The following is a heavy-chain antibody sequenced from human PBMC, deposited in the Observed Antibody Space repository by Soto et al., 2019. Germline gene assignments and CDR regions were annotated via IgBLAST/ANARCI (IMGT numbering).Heavy chain of an antibody. CDR2: IGGSGSSA. Sequence: EVQLLESGGGLVQPGGSLRLSCVASGFTFKNFAVSWVRQAPGKGMEWVSAIGGSGSSANYADSVKGRFTVSRDDSKSTVYLQMSGLRVDDTALYYCAKDAVAYNGEWDWFDLWGQGTLVTVSS. CDR1: GFTFKNFA. CDR3: AKDAVAYNGEWDWFDL. J-gene: IGHJ5*02. D-gene: IGHD3-10*01. V-gene: IGHV3-23*01.